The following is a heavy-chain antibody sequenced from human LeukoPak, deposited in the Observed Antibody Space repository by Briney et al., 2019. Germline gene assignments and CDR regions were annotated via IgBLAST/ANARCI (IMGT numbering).Heavy chain of an antibody. D-gene: IGHD1/OR15-1a*01. J-gene: IGHJ4*02. CDR1: GGSISSYC. CDR3: ARSIIGTRSKFDY. V-gene: IGHV4-59*08. Sequence: PSETLSLTCPVSGGSISSYCSSWIRQPPGKGLEWIGYVYYSGSTNYNPSLKSRVTISVDTSKNHFSLKLSSVTAADTAVYSCARSIIGTRSKFDYWGQGTLVTVSS. CDR2: VYYSGST.